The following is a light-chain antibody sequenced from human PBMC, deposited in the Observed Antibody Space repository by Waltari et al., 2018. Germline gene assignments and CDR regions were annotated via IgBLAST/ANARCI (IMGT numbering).Light chain of an antibody. V-gene: IGKV3-20*01. CDR1: QTLNNNY. Sequence: EIVLTQSPGTLSLSAGERATLSCKASQTLNNNYLAWHQQKPGQSPRLLIFGASKRATGIPDRFSGRGSGTYFTLTISRLETEDFAMYYCQQYGSSPYSFGQGARVEIK. CDR2: GAS. CDR3: QQYGSSPYS. J-gene: IGKJ2*01.